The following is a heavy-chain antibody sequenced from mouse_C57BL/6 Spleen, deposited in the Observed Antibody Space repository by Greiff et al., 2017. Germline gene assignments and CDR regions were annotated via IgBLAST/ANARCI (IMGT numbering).Heavy chain of an antibody. V-gene: IGHV12-3*01. CDR2: ITHSGET. CDR1: GFPITSGYY. Sequence: QVQLQQSGPGLVKPSQSLFLTCSITGFPITSGYYWIWIRQSPGKPLEWMGYITHSGETFYNPSLQSPISITRETSKNQFFLQLNSVTTEDTAMYYCSGAPYDGYPAWFAYWGQGTLVTVSA. J-gene: IGHJ3*01. D-gene: IGHD2-3*01. CDR3: SGAPYDGYPAWFAY.